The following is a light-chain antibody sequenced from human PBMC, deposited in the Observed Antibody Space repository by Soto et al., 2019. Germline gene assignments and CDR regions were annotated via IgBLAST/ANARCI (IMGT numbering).Light chain of an antibody. Sequence: IQMTQSPSSLSASVGDRVTITCRASQSVSSFLNCFLQKPGKAPKLLIYATGSLQSGVPSPFSGSGSGTDFTLTFSSLQPEDFATYSGSGSGTDFTLTF. J-gene: IGKJ5*01. CDR3: SGSGTDFTLT. V-gene: IGKV1-39*01. CDR1: QSVSSF. CDR2: ATG.